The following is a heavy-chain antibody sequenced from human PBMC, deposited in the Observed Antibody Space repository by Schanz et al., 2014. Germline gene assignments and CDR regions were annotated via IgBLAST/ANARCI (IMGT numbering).Heavy chain of an antibody. CDR2: MNPNSGNP. Sequence: QVQLVQSGPEVKKPGSSVKVSCQAFGDTFSKYNIMWVRQAPGQGLEWLGWMNPNSGNPGFAQKFRGRVTMTRNTSMSTAYIELHILTSEDTAVYYCARGRTFDYWGQGTLXTVSS. V-gene: IGHV1-8*01. CDR3: ARGRTFDY. J-gene: IGHJ4*02. CDR1: GDTFSKYN.